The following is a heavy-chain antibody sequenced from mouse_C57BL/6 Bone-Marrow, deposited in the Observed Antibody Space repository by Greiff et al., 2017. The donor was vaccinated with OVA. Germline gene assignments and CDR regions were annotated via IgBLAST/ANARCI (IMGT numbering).Heavy chain of an antibody. J-gene: IGHJ1*03. Sequence: QVQLQQSGAELARPGASVKLSCKASGYTFTSYGISWVKQRTGQGLEWIGEIYPRSGNTYYNEKFKGKATLTADKSSSTAYMELRSLTSEDSAVYVCASGFNYYGSSWYFDVWGTGTTVTVSS. V-gene: IGHV1-81*01. CDR3: ASGFNYYGSSWYFDV. D-gene: IGHD1-1*01. CDR1: GYTFTSYG. CDR2: IYPRSGNT.